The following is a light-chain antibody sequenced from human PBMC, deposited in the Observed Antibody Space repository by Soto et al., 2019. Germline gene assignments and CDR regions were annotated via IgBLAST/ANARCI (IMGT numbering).Light chain of an antibody. Sequence: EIVLTQSPGTLSLPPGERATLSCRASQSVSNSYLAWYQQKPGQAPRLLIYGASSRATGIPDRFSGSGSGTDFTLTISRLEPEDFAVYYCQQYGTSPQTFGQGTKVEIK. V-gene: IGKV3-20*01. CDR2: GAS. CDR1: QSVSNSY. J-gene: IGKJ1*01. CDR3: QQYGTSPQT.